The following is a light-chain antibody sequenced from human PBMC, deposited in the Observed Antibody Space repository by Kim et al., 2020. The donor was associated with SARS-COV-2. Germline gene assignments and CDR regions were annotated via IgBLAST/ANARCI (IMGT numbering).Light chain of an antibody. V-gene: IGLV6-57*03. CDR2: EDD. CDR3: QSFDSNTHSWV. CDR1: SGSIAGSY. J-gene: IGLJ3*02. Sequence: TRTTSCTRSSGSIAGSYVHWYQQRPGSAPTTVIYEDDRRPSGVPDRFSGSIASSSNSASLTISGLKTEDEADYFCQSFDSNTHSWVFGGGTKLTVL.